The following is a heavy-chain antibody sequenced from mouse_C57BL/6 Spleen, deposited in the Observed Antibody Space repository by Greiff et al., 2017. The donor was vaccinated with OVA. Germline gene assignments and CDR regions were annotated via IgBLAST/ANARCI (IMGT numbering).Heavy chain of an antibody. J-gene: IGHJ3*01. CDR3: ARGGGSSPAWFAY. CDR1: GYAFSIYW. V-gene: IGHV1-80*01. Sequence: QVQLKDSGAELVKPGASVKISCKASGYAFSIYWMNWVKQRPGKGLEWIGQIYPGDVDTNYNGKFKGKATLTADKSSSTAYMQLSSLTSEDSAVYFYARGGGSSPAWFAYWGQGTLVTVSA. D-gene: IGHD1-1*01. CDR2: IYPGDVDT.